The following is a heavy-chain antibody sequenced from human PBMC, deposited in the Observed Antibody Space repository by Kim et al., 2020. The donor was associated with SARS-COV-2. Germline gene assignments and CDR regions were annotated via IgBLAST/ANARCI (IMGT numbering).Heavy chain of an antibody. V-gene: IGHV1-18*04. CDR3: ARGEAWFDT. CDR1: GYTFSTYG. CDR2: FNAYNGDT. Sequence: ASVKVSCKASGYTFSTYGISWVRQAPGQGLEWVGKFNAYNGDTKYAQRLQGRVTMTTDRSTNTVFLDLSSLTSADTAIYYCARGEAWFDTWGQGTRVTLPS. J-gene: IGHJ5*02.